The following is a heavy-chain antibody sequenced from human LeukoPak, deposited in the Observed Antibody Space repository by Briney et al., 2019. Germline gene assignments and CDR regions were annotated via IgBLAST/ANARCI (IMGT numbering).Heavy chain of an antibody. CDR2: IYSGGST. CDR3: ARVQDYYDSSGYGYYFDY. D-gene: IGHD3-22*01. CDR1: GFTVSSNY. V-gene: IGHV3-66*01. J-gene: IGHJ4*02. Sequence: GGSLRLSCAASGFTVSSNYMSWVRQAPGKGLEWVSVIYSGGSTYYADPVKGRFTISRDNSKNTLYLQMNSLRAEDTAVYYCARVQDYYDSSGYGYYFDYWGQGTLVTVSS.